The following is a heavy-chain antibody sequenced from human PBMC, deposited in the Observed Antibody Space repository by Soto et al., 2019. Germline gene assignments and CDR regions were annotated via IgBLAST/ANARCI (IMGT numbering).Heavy chain of an antibody. V-gene: IGHV4-59*01. J-gene: IGHJ4*02. D-gene: IGHD3-3*01. CDR1: GGSISSYY. CDR3: ARSPYDFWSGYYFPEVFDY. CDR2: IYYSGST. Sequence: PSETLSLTCTVSGGSISSYYWSWIRQPPGKGLEWIGYIYYSGSTNYNPSLKSRVTISVDTSKNQFSLKLSSVTAADTAVYYCARSPYDFWSGYYFPEVFDYWGQGTLVTVSS.